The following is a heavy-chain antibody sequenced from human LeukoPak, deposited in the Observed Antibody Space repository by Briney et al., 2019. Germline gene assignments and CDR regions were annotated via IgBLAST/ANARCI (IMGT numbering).Heavy chain of an antibody. V-gene: IGHV1-69*06. CDR1: GGTFSSYA. Sequence: GASVKVSCKASGGTFSSYAISWVRQAPGQGLEWMGGIIPIFGTANYAQKFQGRVTITADKSTATVYMELSSLRSEDTAVHYCAKTPVGMVTLDYWGQGTLVTVSS. CDR2: IIPIFGTA. D-gene: IGHD5-24*01. CDR3: AKTPVGMVTLDY. J-gene: IGHJ4*02.